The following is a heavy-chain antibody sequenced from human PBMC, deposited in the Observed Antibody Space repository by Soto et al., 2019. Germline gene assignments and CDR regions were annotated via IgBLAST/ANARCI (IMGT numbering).Heavy chain of an antibody. CDR2: IDPSDSYT. D-gene: IGHD2-15*01. V-gene: IGHV5-10-1*01. CDR3: ARQDCTAGSCYWVVYGY. Sequence: EVQLVQSGAEVKKPGESLRISCKGSGYSFTSYWITWVRQMPGKGLEWMGRIDPSDSYTNYSPSFQGHVTISADKSISTSYLQWSSLKCSDTARYYCARQDCTAGSCYWVVYGYWGHGTLVAVSS. CDR1: GYSFTSYW. J-gene: IGHJ4*01.